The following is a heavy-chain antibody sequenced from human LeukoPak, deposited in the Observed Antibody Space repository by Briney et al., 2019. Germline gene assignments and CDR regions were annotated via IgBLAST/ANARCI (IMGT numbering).Heavy chain of an antibody. Sequence: GRSLRLSCAASGFTFDDYAMHWVRQAPGKGLEWVSGISWNSGSIGYADSVKGRFTISRDNAKNSLYLQMNSLRAEDTAVYHCAKSGAAAGYFDDWGQGTLVTVSS. CDR2: ISWNSGSI. CDR3: AKSGAAAGYFDD. J-gene: IGHJ4*02. V-gene: IGHV3-9*01. CDR1: GFTFDDYA. D-gene: IGHD6-13*01.